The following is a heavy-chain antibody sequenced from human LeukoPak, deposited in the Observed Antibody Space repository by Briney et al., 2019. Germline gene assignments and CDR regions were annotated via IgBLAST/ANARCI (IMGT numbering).Heavy chain of an antibody. CDR3: ARDPSYDSSGYYYSY. CDR2: IKQDGSEK. J-gene: IGHJ4*02. CDR1: GFTFSDAY. Sequence: GGSLRLSCAASGFTFSDAYMSWVRQAPGKGLEWVANIKQDGSEKYYVDSVKGRFTISRDNAKNSLYLQMNSLRAEDTAVYYCARDPSYDSSGYYYSYWGQGTLVTVSS. D-gene: IGHD3-22*01. V-gene: IGHV3-7*01.